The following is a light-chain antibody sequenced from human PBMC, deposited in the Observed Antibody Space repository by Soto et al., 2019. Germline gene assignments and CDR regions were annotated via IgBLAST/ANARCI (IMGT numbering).Light chain of an antibody. J-gene: IGKJ5*01. CDR3: QQYYTTPSIT. CDR1: QSILYSSNSKNY. CDR2: WAF. V-gene: IGKV4-1*01. Sequence: DIVMTQSHDSLAVSLGERATITCKSSQSILYSSNSKNYLAWYQQKPGQPPKLLIYWAFIREYGVPDRFSGSGSGTDFTLTISSLQAEDVAVYYCQQYYTTPSITFGQGTRLEIK.